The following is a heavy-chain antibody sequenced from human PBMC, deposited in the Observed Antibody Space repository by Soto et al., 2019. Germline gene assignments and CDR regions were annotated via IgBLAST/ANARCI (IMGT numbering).Heavy chain of an antibody. CDR1: GFTFSSYE. CDR3: ARELVVVVAATPYYYGMDV. V-gene: IGHV3-48*03. J-gene: IGHJ6*02. Sequence: GGSLRLSCAASGFTFSSYEMNWVRQSPGKGLEWVSYISSSGSTIYYADSVKGRFTISRDNAKNSLYLQMNSLRAEDTAVYYCARELVVVVAATPYYYGMDVWGQGTTVTVSS. CDR2: ISSSGSTI. D-gene: IGHD2-15*01.